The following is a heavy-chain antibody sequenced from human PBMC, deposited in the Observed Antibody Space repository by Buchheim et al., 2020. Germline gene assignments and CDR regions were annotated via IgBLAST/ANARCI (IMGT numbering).Heavy chain of an antibody. CDR3: AKYEGYDYGPFDS. V-gene: IGHV3-7*03. J-gene: IGHJ4*02. D-gene: IGHD5-18*01. CDR1: GFTFSSYW. CDR2: IKRDGSEK. Sequence: EVQLVDSGGGLVQPGGSLRLSCAASGFTFSSYWMSWVRQAPGKGPEWVANIKRDGSEKYYVDSVKGRFTISRDNAKNSLYLQMDSLRDEDTAVYYCAKYEGYDYGPFDSWGQGTL.